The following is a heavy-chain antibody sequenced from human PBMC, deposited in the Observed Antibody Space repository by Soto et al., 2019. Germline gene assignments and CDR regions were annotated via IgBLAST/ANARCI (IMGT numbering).Heavy chain of an antibody. Sequence: VSGFKISDLAVSRVIQKQGKGLEWVAGIRDGGGSTYYADSVRGRFTISRDNSKDTLYLQMNSLRAEDTAVYHCAKGSVAHGSGNYLYFWGQGTQVPVSS. CDR2: IRDGGGST. D-gene: IGHD3-10*01. J-gene: IGHJ4*02. V-gene: IGHV3-23*01. CDR3: AKGSVAHGSGNYLYF. CDR1: GFKISDLA.